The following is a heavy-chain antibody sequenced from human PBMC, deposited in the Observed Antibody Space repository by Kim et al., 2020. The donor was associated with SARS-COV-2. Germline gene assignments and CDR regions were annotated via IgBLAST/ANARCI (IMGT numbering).Heavy chain of an antibody. Sequence: SETLSLTCAVYGGSFSGYYWSWIRQPPGKGLEWIGEINHSGSTNYNPSLKSRVTISVDTSKNQFSLKLSSVTAADTAVYYCARGWSGSYYGYYYYYGMDVWGQGTTVTVSS. D-gene: IGHD1-26*01. V-gene: IGHV4-34*01. CDR1: GGSFSGYY. CDR2: INHSGST. J-gene: IGHJ6*02. CDR3: ARGWSGSYYGYYYYYGMDV.